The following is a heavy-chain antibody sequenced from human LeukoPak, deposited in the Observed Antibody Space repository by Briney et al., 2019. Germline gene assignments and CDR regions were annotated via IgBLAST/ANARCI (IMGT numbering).Heavy chain of an antibody. J-gene: IGHJ6*02. CDR3: ARLPARPPFYYYYYGMDV. CDR2: IYYSGST. V-gene: IGHV4-39*01. CDR1: GGSISSSSYY. Sequence: SETLSLTCTVAGGSISSSSYYWGWIRQPPGKVLEWIGSIYYSGSTYYNPSLKSRVTRSVATSKNPFSLTLSSVPAADTAVYYCARLPARPPFYYYYYGMDVWGQGTMVTVSS. D-gene: IGHD6-6*01.